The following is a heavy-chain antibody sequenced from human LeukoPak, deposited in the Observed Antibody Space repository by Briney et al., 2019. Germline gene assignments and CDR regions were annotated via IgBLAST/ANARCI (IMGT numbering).Heavy chain of an antibody. CDR1: GFTFSSYW. Sequence: GGSLRLSCAAPGFTFSSYWMTWVRQAPGKGLEWVANIKHNGDELNYVDSVEDRFTISRDNAKNSLYLHMTSLRAEDTAVYYCARELRTFDSWGQGTLVTVSS. CDR2: IKHNGDEL. D-gene: IGHD3-16*01. CDR3: ARELRTFDS. V-gene: IGHV3-7*01. J-gene: IGHJ4*02.